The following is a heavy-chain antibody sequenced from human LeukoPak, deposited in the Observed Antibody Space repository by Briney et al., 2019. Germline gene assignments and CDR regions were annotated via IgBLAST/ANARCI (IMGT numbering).Heavy chain of an antibody. J-gene: IGHJ6*03. CDR3: ARYYYYGSGTPYYYYYMDV. D-gene: IGHD3-10*01. Sequence: PGGSLRLSCAASGFTLSGYSMNWVRQAPGKGLEWVSSISSSSRYIYYADSVKGRFTISRDNAKNSLYLQMNSLRAEDTAVYYCARYYYYGSGTPYYYYYMDVWGKGTTVTVSS. CDR2: ISSSSRYI. CDR1: GFTLSGYS. V-gene: IGHV3-21*01.